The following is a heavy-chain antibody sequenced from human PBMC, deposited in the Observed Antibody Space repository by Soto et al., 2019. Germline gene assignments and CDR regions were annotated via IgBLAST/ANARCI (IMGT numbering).Heavy chain of an antibody. Sequence: QVQLVESGGGLVKPGGSLRLSCEASGFTFGDYYMTWIRQAPGKGLEWVSFIGNRGTGIYYADSVKGRFTIFRDNAKNSLCLQMNTLRAEDTAMYYCARDLRAVGMASRFDPWGQGTLVTVSS. J-gene: IGHJ5*02. V-gene: IGHV3-11*01. CDR3: ARDLRAVGMASRFDP. D-gene: IGHD6-13*01. CDR2: IGNRGTGI. CDR1: GFTFGDYY.